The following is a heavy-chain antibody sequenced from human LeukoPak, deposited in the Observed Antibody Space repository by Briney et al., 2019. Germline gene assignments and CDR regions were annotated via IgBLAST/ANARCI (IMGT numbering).Heavy chain of an antibody. CDR3: AKVDRGDYSSSPVPYYNYYMNV. CDR2: ISSSSSLI. D-gene: IGHD6-13*01. V-gene: IGHV3-21*01. J-gene: IGHJ6*03. Sequence: GGSLRLSCAASGFTFSYYSMNWVRQAPGRGLGWVSCISSSSSLIFYSDSVRGRFTISRDNAKNLLYLHMNSLRVEDTVVYYCAKVDRGDYSSSPVPYYNYYMNVWGKGTTVTFSS. CDR1: GFTFSYYS.